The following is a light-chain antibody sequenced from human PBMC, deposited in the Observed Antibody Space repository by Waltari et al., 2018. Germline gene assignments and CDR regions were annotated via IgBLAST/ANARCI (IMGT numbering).Light chain of an antibody. CDR2: AAS. Sequence: DIQMTQSPSSLSASVGDRVTITCRASQSISIYLNWYQQKPGKAPKLLIYAASNLQRGVPSRFGGSGSGTEFTLTISSLQPEDFATYYCQQSYSTPLTFGGGTKVDIK. CDR3: QQSYSTPLT. J-gene: IGKJ4*01. V-gene: IGKV1-39*01. CDR1: QSISIY.